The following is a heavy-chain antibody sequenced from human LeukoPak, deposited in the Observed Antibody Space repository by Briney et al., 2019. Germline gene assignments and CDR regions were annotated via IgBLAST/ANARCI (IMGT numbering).Heavy chain of an antibody. J-gene: IGHJ3*02. V-gene: IGHV3-49*04. Sequence: GGSLRLSCTASGFTFGDYAMSWVRQAPGKGLEWVGFIRSKAYGGTTEYAASVKGRFTISRDDSKSIAYLQMNSLKTEDTAVYYCTREGKGAFDIWGQGTMVTVSS. CDR1: GFTFGDYA. CDR3: TREGKGAFDI. CDR2: IRSKAYGGTT.